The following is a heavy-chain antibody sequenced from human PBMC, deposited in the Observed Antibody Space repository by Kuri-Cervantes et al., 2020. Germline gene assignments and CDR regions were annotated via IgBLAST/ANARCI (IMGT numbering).Heavy chain of an antibody. CDR2: IYHSGST. CDR3: AVGPEGYCSGGSCYSGSPYNWFDP. D-gene: IGHD2-15*01. V-gene: IGHV4-38-2*01. Sequence: SETLSLTCAVYGGSFSGYYWGWIRQPPGKGLEWIGSIYHSGSTYYNPSPKSRVTISVDTSKNQFSLSLSSVTAADTAVYYCAVGPEGYCSGGSCYSGSPYNWFDPWGQGTLVTVSS. J-gene: IGHJ5*02. CDR1: GGSFSGYY.